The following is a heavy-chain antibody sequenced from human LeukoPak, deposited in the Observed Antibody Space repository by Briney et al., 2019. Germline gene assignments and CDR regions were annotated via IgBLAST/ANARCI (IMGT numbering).Heavy chain of an antibody. Sequence: GGSLRPSCAASGFTFSSYWMSWVRQAPGKGLEWVANIKQDGSEKYYVDSVKGRFTISRDNAKNSLYLQMNSLRAEDTAVYYCARDQGYSYGMDFDYWGQGTLVTVSS. J-gene: IGHJ4*02. CDR1: GFTFSSYW. V-gene: IGHV3-7*01. D-gene: IGHD5-18*01. CDR3: ARDQGYSYGMDFDY. CDR2: IKQDGSEK.